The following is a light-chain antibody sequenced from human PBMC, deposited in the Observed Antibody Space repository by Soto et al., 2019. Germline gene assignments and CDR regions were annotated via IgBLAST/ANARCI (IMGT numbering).Light chain of an antibody. CDR2: AAS. V-gene: IGKV1D-12*01. CDR1: QGIRPG. J-gene: IGKJ4*01. Sequence: DIQLTQSPFFWSASVGDKFTIPVRASQGIRPGLAWYQQRPGKAPKLLISAASSLQIAVPSRFSGSGSGTDFTLTISSLQPDDFATYYCQQSDTFPATFGGGTKVEIK. CDR3: QQSDTFPAT.